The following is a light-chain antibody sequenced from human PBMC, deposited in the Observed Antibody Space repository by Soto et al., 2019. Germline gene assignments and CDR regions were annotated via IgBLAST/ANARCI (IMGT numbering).Light chain of an antibody. CDR3: QQYDNRPLT. J-gene: IGKJ4*01. V-gene: IGKV1-33*01. Sequence: DIQMTQSPSSLSASVGDRVTITCQASQDISNYLNWYQQKPGKAPKLLIYDASNLETGVPSRFGGSGSGTDFTFTISSLQPEDIAAYYWQQYDNRPLTFGGGTKVEIK. CDR1: QDISNY. CDR2: DAS.